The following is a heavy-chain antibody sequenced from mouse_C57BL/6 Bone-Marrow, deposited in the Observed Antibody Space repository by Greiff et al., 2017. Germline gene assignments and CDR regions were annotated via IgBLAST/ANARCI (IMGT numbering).Heavy chain of an antibody. CDR1: GYSFTDYN. D-gene: IGHD1-1*01. Sequence: QLQQSGPELVKPGASAKISCKASGYSFTDYNMNWVKQSNGKSLEWSGVINPNYGTTSYNQKFKGKATLTVDQSSSTAYMQLNSLTSEDSAVYYCARDYGSSWHWYFDVWGTGTTVTVSS. CDR2: INPNYGTT. CDR3: ARDYGSSWHWYFDV. J-gene: IGHJ1*03. V-gene: IGHV1-39*01.